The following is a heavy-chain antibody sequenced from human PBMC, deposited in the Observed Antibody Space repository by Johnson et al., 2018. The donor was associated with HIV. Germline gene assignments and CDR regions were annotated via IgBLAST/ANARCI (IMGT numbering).Heavy chain of an antibody. V-gene: IGHV3-30*03. CDR2: ISYDVSNK. CDR1: GFIFSDFG. CDR3: ARDGGGRDAFDI. J-gene: IGHJ3*02. Sequence: QVQLVESGGGVVQPGRSLRLSCAASGFIFSDFGMHWVRQAPAKGLEWVAVISYDVSNKYYADSVKGRFTISRDNAKNSLYLQMNRLRAGDTAVYYCARDGGGRDAFDIWGQGTMVTVSS. D-gene: IGHD3-16*01.